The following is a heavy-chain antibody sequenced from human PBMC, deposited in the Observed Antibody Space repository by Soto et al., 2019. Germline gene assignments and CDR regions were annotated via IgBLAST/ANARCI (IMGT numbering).Heavy chain of an antibody. CDR2: IKGNPDGGTT. V-gene: IGHV3-15*07. Sequence: EVQLVESGGGLVKPGGSVRLSCAASGFSFNKASMNWVRQAPGKGLEWVGRIKGNPDGGTTAYAAPVKGRFTISRDDSKNTVFLQISSPKTEDTAVYYCTTGGVLVEGHDYWGQGTLVIVSA. CDR3: TTGGVLVEGHDY. CDR1: GFSFNKAS. D-gene: IGHD2-8*02. J-gene: IGHJ4*02.